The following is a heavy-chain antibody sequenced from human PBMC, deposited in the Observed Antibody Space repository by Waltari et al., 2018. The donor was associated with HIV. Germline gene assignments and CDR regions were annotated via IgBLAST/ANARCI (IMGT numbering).Heavy chain of an antibody. D-gene: IGHD3-10*01. CDR2: VYPSGAT. V-gene: IGHV4-38-2*01. J-gene: IGHJ4*02. CDR3: ARYGSGTSFEY. Sequence: RPPGEGLVWIGNVYPSGATTYNPSLESRVSISLDSSANKFSLKLTSVTAADTAVYYCARYGSGTSFEYWGQGARVTVSS.